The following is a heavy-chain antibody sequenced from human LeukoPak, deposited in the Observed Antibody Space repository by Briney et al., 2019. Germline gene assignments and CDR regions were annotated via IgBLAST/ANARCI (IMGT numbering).Heavy chain of an antibody. CDR3: ARLKYYYDSSSFDY. CDR2: INHSGST. CDR1: GGSFSGYY. V-gene: IGHV4-34*01. Sequence: SETLSLTCAVYGGSFSGYYWTWIRQPPGKGLEWIGEINHSGSTNYNPSLKSRVTISLDTSKNQFSLKLSSVTAADTAVYYCARLKYYYDSSSFDYWGQGTLVTVSS. J-gene: IGHJ4*02. D-gene: IGHD3-22*01.